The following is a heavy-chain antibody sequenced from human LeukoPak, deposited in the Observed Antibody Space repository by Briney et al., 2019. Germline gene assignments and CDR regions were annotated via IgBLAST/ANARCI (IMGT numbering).Heavy chain of an antibody. CDR3: AKDPILEAGDLYYYMDV. D-gene: IGHD3-3*01. J-gene: IGHJ6*03. CDR2: IGIRGDT. V-gene: IGHV3-13*01. CDR1: GFTFIDYD. Sequence: QSGGSLRLSCAASGFTFIDYDMHWVRQVIGKGLEWVSAIGIRGDTHYSGSVKGRFTISRDNSKNTLYLQMNSLRAEDTAVYYCAKDPILEAGDLYYYMDVWGKGTTVTVSS.